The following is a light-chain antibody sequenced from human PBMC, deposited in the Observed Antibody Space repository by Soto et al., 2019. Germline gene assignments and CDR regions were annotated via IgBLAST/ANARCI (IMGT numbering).Light chain of an antibody. J-gene: IGKJ5*01. Sequence: AIRLTQSPSSLPASVGDTITITCXASQDIGSVLAWYQQKPGTAPKVLISGASDLHGGVPSRFSGSGSRTDFTLTITHLQSEDFATYYCQHYLNYPITFGQGTRLENK. V-gene: IGKV1-8*01. CDR2: GAS. CDR1: QDIGSV. CDR3: QHYLNYPIT.